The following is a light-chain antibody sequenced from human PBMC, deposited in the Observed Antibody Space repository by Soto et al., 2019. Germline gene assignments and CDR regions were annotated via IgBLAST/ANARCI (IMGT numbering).Light chain of an antibody. V-gene: IGKV4-1*01. CDR3: QQYYNTPPYT. CDR1: QNVLYKSNNENY. J-gene: IGKJ2*01. CDR2: WAS. Sequence: DIVMTQSPDSLAVSLGERATINCKSSQNVLYKSNNENYLAWYQQKPGQPPKLLIYWASTRKPGVPDRFSGSGSGFDFTLTISSLQAEDVAFYYCQQYYNTPPYTFGQGTKLEI.